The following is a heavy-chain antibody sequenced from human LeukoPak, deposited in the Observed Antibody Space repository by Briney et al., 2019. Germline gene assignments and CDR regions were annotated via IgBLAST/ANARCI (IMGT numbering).Heavy chain of an antibody. CDR1: GYTFTGYY. D-gene: IGHD3-9*01. Sequence: ASVKVSCKASGYTFTGYYVHWVRQAPGQGLEWMGRINPNTGGSNYAQKFQGRVTMTRDTSISTAYMELSRLRSDDTAVYYCARDRALTGYHYWGQGTLVTVSP. CDR2: INPNTGGS. V-gene: IGHV1-2*06. CDR3: ARDRALTGYHY. J-gene: IGHJ4*02.